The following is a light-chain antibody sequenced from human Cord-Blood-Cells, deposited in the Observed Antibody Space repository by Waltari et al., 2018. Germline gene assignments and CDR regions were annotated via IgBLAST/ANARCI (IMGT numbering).Light chain of an antibody. CDR1: QRISSW. V-gene: IGKV1-5*01. Sequence: DIQMTQSPSTLSASVGDRVTITCRASQRISSWLAWYQQKPGKAPKLLIYDASRLESGVQSRFSGSGSGTEFTLTISSLQPDDFATYYCQQYNSYPYTFGQGTKLEIK. J-gene: IGKJ2*01. CDR2: DAS. CDR3: QQYNSYPYT.